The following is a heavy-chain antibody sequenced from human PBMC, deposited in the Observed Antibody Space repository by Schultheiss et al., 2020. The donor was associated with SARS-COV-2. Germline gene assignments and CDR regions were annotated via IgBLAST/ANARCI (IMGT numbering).Heavy chain of an antibody. CDR1: GFTFTNAW. CDR3: TTVSYYYDSSGYGYDY. Sequence: GGSLRLSCAALGFTFTNAWMTWVRQAPGKGLEWVGRIKSKSDGGTTDYAAPVKGRFTISRDDSKNTLYLQMNSLKTEDTAVYYCTTVSYYYDSSGYGYDYWGQGTLVTVSS. J-gene: IGHJ4*02. CDR2: IKSKSDGGTT. V-gene: IGHV3-15*01. D-gene: IGHD3-22*01.